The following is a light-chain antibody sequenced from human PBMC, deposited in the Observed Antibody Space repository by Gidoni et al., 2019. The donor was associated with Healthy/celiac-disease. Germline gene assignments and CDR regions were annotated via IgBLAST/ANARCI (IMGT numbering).Light chain of an antibody. CDR2: DAS. CDR1: QRVSSY. J-gene: IGKJ4*01. Sequence: IVLTQSPATLSLSPGERATLSCRASQRVSSYLAWYQQKPGQAPRLLIYDASNRATGIPARFSGSVSGTDFTLTISSLEPEDFAVYYCQQRSNWPLTFGGGTKVEIK. V-gene: IGKV3-11*01. CDR3: QQRSNWPLT.